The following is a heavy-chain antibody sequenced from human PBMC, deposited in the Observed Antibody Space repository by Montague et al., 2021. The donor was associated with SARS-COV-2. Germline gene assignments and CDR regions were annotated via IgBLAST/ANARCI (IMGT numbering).Heavy chain of an antibody. CDR1: GASVSSSD. J-gene: IGHJ3*02. Sequence: SETLSLTCTVSGASVSSSDWGWIRQSPGKGLEWIGYFYSVWSTDYNPSLKSRVTISIDTSKNQLSLKVRSVTAADTAIYYCARETMTADAFDIWGQGTMVTVSS. CDR3: ARETMTADAFDI. CDR2: FYSVWST. D-gene: IGHD1-14*01. V-gene: IGHV4-59*02.